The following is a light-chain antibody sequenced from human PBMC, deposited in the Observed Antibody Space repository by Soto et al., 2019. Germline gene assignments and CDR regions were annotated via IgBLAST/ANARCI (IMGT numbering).Light chain of an antibody. J-gene: IGKJ3*01. CDR3: QQYGSSPRFT. CDR1: QSVSSSY. CDR2: GAS. V-gene: IGKV3-20*01. Sequence: EIVLTQSPGTLSLSPGERATLSCRASQSVSSSYLAWYQQKPGQAPRLLIYGASSRATGIPDRFSGSGSGTDFTLNFSRLEHEDFAVYYCQQYGSSPRFTFGPGTKVDIK.